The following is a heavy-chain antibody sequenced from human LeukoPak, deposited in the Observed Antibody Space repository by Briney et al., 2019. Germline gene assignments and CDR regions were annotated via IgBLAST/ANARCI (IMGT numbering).Heavy chain of an antibody. CDR2: INPNSGGT. V-gene: IGHV1-2*06. D-gene: IGHD2-2*01. J-gene: IGHJ2*01. CDR3: ARARYCSSISCADL. CDR1: GYTFTGYY. Sequence: ASVKVSCKASGYTFTGYYMHWVRQAPGQGLEWMGRINPNSGGTNYAQKFQGRVTMTRDTSISTAYMELSRLRSDDTAVYYCARARYCSSISCADLWGRGTLVTVSS.